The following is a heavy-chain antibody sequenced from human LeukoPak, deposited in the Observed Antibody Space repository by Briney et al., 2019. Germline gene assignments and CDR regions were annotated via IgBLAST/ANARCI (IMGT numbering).Heavy chain of an antibody. V-gene: IGHV4-59*01. J-gene: IGHJ4*02. CDR3: ARASGLLWFGNFDY. CDR1: GGSISSYY. CDR2: IYYSGST. Sequence: ASETLSLXCTVSGGSISSYYWSWIRRPPGKGLESIGYIYYSGSTNYNPSLKSRVTISVDTSKNQFSLKLSSVTAADTAVYYCARASGLLWFGNFDYWGQGTLVTVSS. D-gene: IGHD3-10*01.